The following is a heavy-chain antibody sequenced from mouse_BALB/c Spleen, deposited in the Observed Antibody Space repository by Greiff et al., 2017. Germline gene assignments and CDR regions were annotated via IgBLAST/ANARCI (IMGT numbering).Heavy chain of an antibody. Sequence: EVQLQQSGAELVKPGASVKLSCTASGFNIKDTYMHWVKQRPEQGLEWIGRIDPANGNTKYDPKFQGEATITADTSSNTAYLQLSSLTSEDTAVYYCAIYGSSSAWFAYWGQGTLVTVSA. J-gene: IGHJ3*01. CDR1: GFNIKDTY. CDR2: IDPANGNT. V-gene: IGHV14-3*02. D-gene: IGHD1-1*01. CDR3: AIYGSSSAWFAY.